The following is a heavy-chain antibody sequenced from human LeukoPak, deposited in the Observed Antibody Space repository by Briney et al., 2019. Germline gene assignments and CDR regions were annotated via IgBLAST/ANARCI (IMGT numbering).Heavy chain of an antibody. J-gene: IGHJ5*02. CDR3: ARGVSYYYGSGSYFDP. CDR2: ISSDGSST. V-gene: IGHV3-74*03. CDR1: GFTFSSYW. Sequence: QPGGSLRLSCAASGFTFSSYWMHWVRQAPGKGLVWVARISSDGSSTTYADSVKGRFTISRENAKNSLYLQMNSLRAGDTAVYYCARGVSYYYGSGSYFDPWGQGTLVTVSS. D-gene: IGHD3-10*01.